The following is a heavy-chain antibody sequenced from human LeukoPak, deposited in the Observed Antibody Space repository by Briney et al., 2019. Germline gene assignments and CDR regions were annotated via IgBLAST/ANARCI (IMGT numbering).Heavy chain of an antibody. CDR2: IRYDGSDK. CDR1: GFTFSSYG. V-gene: IGHV3-30*02. CDR3: AKDRQWLGSFDY. Sequence: GGSLRLSCAASGFTFSSYGMHWVRQAPGKGLEWVAFIRYDGSDKYYADSVKGRFTISRDNSKNTLYLQMNGLRAEDTAVYYCAKDRQWLGSFDYWGQGTLVTVSS. J-gene: IGHJ4*02. D-gene: IGHD6-19*01.